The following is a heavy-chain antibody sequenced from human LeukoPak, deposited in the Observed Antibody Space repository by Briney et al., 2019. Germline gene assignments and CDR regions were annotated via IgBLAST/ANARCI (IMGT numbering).Heavy chain of an antibody. D-gene: IGHD3-22*01. CDR2: INPNSGGT. Sequence: ASVKVSCKASGGTFSSYTINWVRQAPGQGLEWMGWINPNSGGTNYAQKFQGRVTMTRDTSISTAYMELSRLRSDDTAVYYCARTVVVIDAFDIWGQGTMVTVSS. CDR1: GGTFSSYT. CDR3: ARTVVVIDAFDI. J-gene: IGHJ3*02. V-gene: IGHV1-2*02.